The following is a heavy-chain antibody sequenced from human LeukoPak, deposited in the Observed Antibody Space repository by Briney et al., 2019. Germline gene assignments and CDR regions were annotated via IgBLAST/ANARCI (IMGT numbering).Heavy chain of an antibody. Sequence: SQTLSLTCTVSGGSISRGGYYWSWIRQHPGKGLEWIGYIYYSGSTYYNPSLKSRVTISVDTSKNQFSLKLSSVTAADTAVYYCARGGRGKSGFDYWGQGTLVTVSS. D-gene: IGHD2-15*01. CDR1: GGSISRGGYY. V-gene: IGHV4-31*03. CDR2: IYYSGST. J-gene: IGHJ4*02. CDR3: ARGGRGKSGFDY.